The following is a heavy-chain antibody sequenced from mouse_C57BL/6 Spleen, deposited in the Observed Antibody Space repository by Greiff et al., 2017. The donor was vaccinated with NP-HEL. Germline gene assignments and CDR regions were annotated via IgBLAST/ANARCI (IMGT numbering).Heavy chain of an antibody. J-gene: IGHJ2*01. D-gene: IGHD1-1*01. V-gene: IGHV5-6*01. CDR2: ISSGGSYT. CDR1: GFTFSSYG. CDR3: ARHAFTTVVATGYFDY. Sequence: EVQGVESGGDLVKPGGSLKLSCAASGFTFSSYGMSWVRQTPDKRLEWVATISSGGSYTYYPDSVKGRFTISRDNAKNTLYLQMSSLKSEDTAMYYCARHAFTTVVATGYFDYWGQGTTLTVSS.